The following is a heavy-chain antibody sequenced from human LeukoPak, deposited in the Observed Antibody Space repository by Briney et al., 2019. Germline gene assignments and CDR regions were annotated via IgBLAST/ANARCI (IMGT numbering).Heavy chain of an antibody. Sequence: GGSLRLSCAASGFTFSSYEMNWVRQAPGKGLEGVSYISSSGSTIYHADSVKGRFTISRDNAKNSLYLQMNRLRDEDTDVYYCARRHDSSGTFDYWGQGTLVTVSS. V-gene: IGHV3-48*03. CDR1: GFTFSSYE. D-gene: IGHD3-22*01. CDR3: ARRHDSSGTFDY. CDR2: ISSSGSTI. J-gene: IGHJ4*02.